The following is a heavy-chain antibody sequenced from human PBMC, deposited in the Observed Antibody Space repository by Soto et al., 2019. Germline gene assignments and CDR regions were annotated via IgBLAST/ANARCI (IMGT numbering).Heavy chain of an antibody. Sequence: PGGSLRLSCAASGFTFSSYAMHWVRQAPGKGLEWVAVISYDGSNKYYADSVKGRFTISRDNSKNTLYLQMNSLRAEDTAVYYCARGNYYDSSGYLDWWGQGTLVTVYS. CDR1: GFTFSSYA. CDR3: ARGNYYDSSGYLDW. J-gene: IGHJ4*02. D-gene: IGHD3-22*01. CDR2: ISYDGSNK. V-gene: IGHV3-30-3*01.